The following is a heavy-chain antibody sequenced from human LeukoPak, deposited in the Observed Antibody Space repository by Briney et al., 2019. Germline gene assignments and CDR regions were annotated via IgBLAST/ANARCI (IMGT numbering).Heavy chain of an antibody. CDR3: AREAATAGENYIDY. D-gene: IGHD6-13*01. V-gene: IGHV1-8*01. CDR2: MNPNSGNT. J-gene: IGHJ4*02. Sequence: ASVKVSCKASGYTFTSYDINWVRQATGQGLEWMGWMNPNSGNTGYAQKFQGRATMTRDTSISTAYMELSRLRSDDTAVYYCAREAATAGENYIDYWGQGTLVTVSS. CDR1: GYTFTSYD.